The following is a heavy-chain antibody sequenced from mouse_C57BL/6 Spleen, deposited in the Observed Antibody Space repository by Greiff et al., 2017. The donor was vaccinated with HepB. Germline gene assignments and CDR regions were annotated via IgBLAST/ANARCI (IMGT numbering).Heavy chain of an antibody. CDR2: INPSTGGT. CDR3: ARTGSKRGYFDV. V-gene: IGHV1-42*01. Sequence: VQLQQSGPELVKPGASVKISCKASGYSFTGYYMNWVKQSPEKSLEWIGEINPSTGGTTYNQKFKAKATLTVDKSSSTAYMQLKSLTSEDSAVYYCARTGSKRGYFDVWGTGTTVTVSS. CDR1: GYSFTGYY. J-gene: IGHJ1*03. D-gene: IGHD2-5*01.